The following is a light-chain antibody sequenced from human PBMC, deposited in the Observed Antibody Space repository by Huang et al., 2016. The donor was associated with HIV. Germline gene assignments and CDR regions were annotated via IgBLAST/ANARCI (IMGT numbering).Light chain of an antibody. CDR2: WAS. CDR3: HQYYTMPQT. CDR1: QSLLDSSNNKNS. Sequence: DIVVTQSPDSLTLSLGERATVNCSSSQSLLDSSNNKNSFAWYQHKPGQPPKLLIYWASTRESGVPERFSGSGSGTDFTLTITSLQAEDAAIYFCHQYYTMPQTFGRGTKVEVK. J-gene: IGKJ1*01. V-gene: IGKV4-1*01.